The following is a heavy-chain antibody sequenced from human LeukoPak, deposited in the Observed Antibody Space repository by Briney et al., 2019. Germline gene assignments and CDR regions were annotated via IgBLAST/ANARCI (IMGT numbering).Heavy chain of an antibody. CDR3: GKDPNGNFIGAFDF. Sequence: GRSLRLSCAASGFTFSSYAMHWVRQAPGRGLEWVAVISYDGSNKYYADSVKGRFTISRDNSKGTLYLQTDSLRVEDTAVYYCGKDPNGNFIGAFDFWGQGTMVTVSS. CDR2: ISYDGSNK. CDR1: GFTFSSYA. V-gene: IGHV3-30-3*01. J-gene: IGHJ3*01. D-gene: IGHD4-23*01.